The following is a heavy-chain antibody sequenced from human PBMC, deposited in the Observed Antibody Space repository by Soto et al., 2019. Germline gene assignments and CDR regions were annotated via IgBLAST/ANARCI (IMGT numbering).Heavy chain of an antibody. CDR1: GFTFSSYA. CDR3: AKTTYCSGGSCYWAGDAFDI. J-gene: IGHJ3*02. D-gene: IGHD2-15*01. CDR2: ISGSGGST. V-gene: IGHV3-23*01. Sequence: GGSLRLSCAASGFTFSSYAMSWVRQAPGKGLEWVSAISGSGGSTYYADSVKGRFTISRDNSKNTLYLQMNSLRAEDTAVYYCAKTTYCSGGSCYWAGDAFDIWGQGTMVTVSS.